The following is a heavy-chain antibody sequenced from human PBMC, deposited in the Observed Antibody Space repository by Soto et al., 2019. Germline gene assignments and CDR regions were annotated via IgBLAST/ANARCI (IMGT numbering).Heavy chain of an antibody. V-gene: IGHV3-33*01. CDR2: IWYDGSYK. CDR1: GFTFSSYG. Sequence: QVQLVESGGGVVQPGRSLRLSCAASGFTFSSYGMHWVRQAPGKGLEWVAVIWYDGSYKYYADSVKGRFTISRDNSKNTLLLQMNSLRAEDTAVYYCARDYCSGGSCYSEGPFDWGQGTLVTVSS. D-gene: IGHD2-15*01. CDR3: ARDYCSGGSCYSEGPFD. J-gene: IGHJ4*02.